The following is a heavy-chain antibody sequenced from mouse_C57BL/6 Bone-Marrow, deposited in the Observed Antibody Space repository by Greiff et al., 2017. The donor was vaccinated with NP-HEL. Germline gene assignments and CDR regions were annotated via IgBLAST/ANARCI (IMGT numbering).Heavy chain of an antibody. J-gene: IGHJ3*01. D-gene: IGHD1-1*01. CDR3: AREGGSSRFAY. V-gene: IGHV1-7*01. CDR2: INPSSGYT. Sequence: VQLQQSGAELAKPGASVKLSCKASGYTFTSYWMHWVKQRPGQGLEWIGYINPSSGYTKYNQKFKDKATLTADKSSRPAYMQLSSRTYEDSAVYYCAREGGSSRFAYWGQGTLVTVSA. CDR1: GYTFTSYW.